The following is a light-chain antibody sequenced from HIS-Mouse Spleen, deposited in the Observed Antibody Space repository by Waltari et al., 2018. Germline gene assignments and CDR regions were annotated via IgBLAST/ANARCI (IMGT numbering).Light chain of an antibody. CDR1: ALPKKY. Sequence: SYELTQPPSVSVSPGQTARITCPGDALPKKYAYWYQQKSGQAPVLVIYEDRKRPSGIPERFSGSSSGTMATLTISGGQVEDESDYYCYSTDSSGNHRVFGGGTKLTVL. V-gene: IGLV3-10*01. J-gene: IGLJ2*01. CDR2: EDR. CDR3: YSTDSSGNHRV.